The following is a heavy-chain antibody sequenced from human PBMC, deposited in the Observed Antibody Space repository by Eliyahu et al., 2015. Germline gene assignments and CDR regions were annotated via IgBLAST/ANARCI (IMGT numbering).Heavy chain of an antibody. Sequence: QVQLQQWGAGLLKPSETLSLTCAVXGGSFSGYYWSWIRQPPGKGLEWVGEINHSGSTNYNPSLKSRVTISVDTSKNQFSLKLSSVTAADTAVYYCARLPTASGAYYFDYWGQGTLVTVSS. CDR3: ARLPTASGAYYFDY. CDR2: INHSGST. CDR1: GGSFSGYY. J-gene: IGHJ4*02. V-gene: IGHV4-34*01. D-gene: IGHD3-10*01.